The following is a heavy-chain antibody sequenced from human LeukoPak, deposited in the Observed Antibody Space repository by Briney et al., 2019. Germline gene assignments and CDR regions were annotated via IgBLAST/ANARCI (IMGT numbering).Heavy chain of an antibody. V-gene: IGHV3-20*04. CDR2: INWNGGST. Sequence: GGSLRLSCAASGFTFDDYGMNWVRQPPGKGLEWVCNINWNGGSTSYAGSLKGRLTISRDNAKSSLYLQMNSLRAEDTAMYFCARRMPGDAFDVWGQGTMVTVSS. J-gene: IGHJ3*01. CDR1: GFTFDDYG. D-gene: IGHD2-2*01. CDR3: ARRMPGDAFDV.